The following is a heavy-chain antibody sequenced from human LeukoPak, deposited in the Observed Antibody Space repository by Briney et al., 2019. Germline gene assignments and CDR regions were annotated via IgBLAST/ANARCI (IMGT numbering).Heavy chain of an antibody. CDR2: IYYSGST. J-gene: IGHJ4*02. Sequence: SETLSLTCTVSGGSISSSSYYWGWIRQPPGKGLEWIGSIYYSGSTYYNPSLKSRVTISVDTSKNQFSLKLSSVTAADTAVYFFASSGARLAGNFGYLGQGNLVTVSS. D-gene: IGHD1-26*01. CDR3: ASSGARLAGNFGY. V-gene: IGHV4-39*07. CDR1: GGSISSSSYY.